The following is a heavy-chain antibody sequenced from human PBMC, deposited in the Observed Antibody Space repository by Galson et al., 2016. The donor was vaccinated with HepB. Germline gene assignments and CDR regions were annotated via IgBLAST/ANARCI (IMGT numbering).Heavy chain of an antibody. CDR2: ISFDGSKN. J-gene: IGHJ4*02. CDR3: AKDRVNWNSPHFDY. CDR1: GFTFTHAW. Sequence: SLRLSCAASGFTFTHAWMTWVRQAPGKGLEWVGVISFDGSKNHYADSVKGRFTISRDNSKNMVYLQMNSLRADDTAVYYCAKDRVNWNSPHFDYWGQGTLVTVSS. D-gene: IGHD1-7*01. V-gene: IGHV3-30*18.